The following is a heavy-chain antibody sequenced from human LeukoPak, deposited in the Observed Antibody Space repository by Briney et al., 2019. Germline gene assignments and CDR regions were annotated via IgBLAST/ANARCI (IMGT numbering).Heavy chain of an antibody. CDR2: ISYDGSNK. D-gene: IGHD6-13*01. CDR3: ARARPHRQQLGGYYFDY. J-gene: IGHJ4*02. CDR1: GFTFSSYA. V-gene: IGHV3-30-3*01. Sequence: PGGSLRLSCAASGFTFSSYAMHWVRQAPGKGLEWVAVISYDGSNKYYADSVKGRFTISRDNPKNTLYLQMNSLRAEDTAVYYCARARPHRQQLGGYYFDYWGQGTLVTVSS.